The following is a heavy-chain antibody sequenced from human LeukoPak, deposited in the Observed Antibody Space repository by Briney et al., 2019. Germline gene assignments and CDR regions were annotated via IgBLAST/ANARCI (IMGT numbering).Heavy chain of an antibody. Sequence: GGSLRLSCAASGFTFTNYWMSWVRQAPGKGLEWVANIKQDGSEKNYVDSVKGRFTISRDDAKSSLYLQMNSLRAEDTAVYYCARGLLAAAGIDYWGQGALVTASS. CDR1: GFTFTNYW. J-gene: IGHJ4*02. CDR2: IKQDGSEK. CDR3: ARGLLAAAGIDY. V-gene: IGHV3-7*04. D-gene: IGHD6-13*01.